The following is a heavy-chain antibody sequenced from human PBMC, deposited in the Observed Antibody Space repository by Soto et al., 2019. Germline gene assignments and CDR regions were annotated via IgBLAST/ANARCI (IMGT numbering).Heavy chain of an antibody. CDR2: ISPMFGAA. J-gene: IGHJ4*02. Sequence: QVQPVQSGAEMKKPGSSVKVSCQSSGGTFNTYAMNWVRQAPGQGPEWMGDISPMFGAANYAPKFQGRVTMTADESTGTSYMQLSSLTSEDTALYVCAREVQVHTPAFVYWGQGTLVTVSS. D-gene: IGHD3-10*01. CDR3: AREVQVHTPAFVY. CDR1: GGTFNTYA. V-gene: IGHV1-69*19.